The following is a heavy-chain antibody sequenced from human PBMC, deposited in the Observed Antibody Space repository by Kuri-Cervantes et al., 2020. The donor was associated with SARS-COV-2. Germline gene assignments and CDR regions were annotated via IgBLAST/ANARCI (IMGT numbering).Heavy chain of an antibody. CDR3: ARVGGDEPTFDY. J-gene: IGHJ4*02. D-gene: IGHD2-21*01. Sequence: SVKVSCKASGGTFSSYAISWVRQAPGQGLEWMGGIIPIFGTANYAQKFQDRVTITTDESTSTAYMELSSLRSEDTAVYYCARVGGDEPTFDYWGQGTLVTVSS. CDR2: IIPIFGTA. CDR1: GGTFSSYA. V-gene: IGHV1-69*05.